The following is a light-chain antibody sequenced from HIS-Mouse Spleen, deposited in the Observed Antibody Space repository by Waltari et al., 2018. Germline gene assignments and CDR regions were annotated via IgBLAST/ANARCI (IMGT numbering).Light chain of an antibody. CDR3: AAWDDSLSGPV. CDR1: ALPKKY. Sequence: SYELTQPPSVSVSPGQTARITCSGAALPKKYAYWYQQKSGQAPVLVIYEDSKRPSGIPERFSGSKSGTSASLAISGLRSEDEADYYCAAWDDSLSGPVFGGGTKLTVL. V-gene: IGLV3-10*01. CDR2: EDS. J-gene: IGLJ3*02.